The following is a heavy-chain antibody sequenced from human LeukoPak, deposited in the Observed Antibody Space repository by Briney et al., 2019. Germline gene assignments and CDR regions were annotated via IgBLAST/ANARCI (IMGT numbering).Heavy chain of an antibody. CDR1: GFSFSSYG. D-gene: IGHD1-1*01. V-gene: IGHV3-21*01. CDR2: ISSRSSSI. Sequence: SGGSLRLSCAASGFSFSSYGMNWVRQAPGKGLEWVSSISSRSSSIYYADSVKGRFTISRDDAKNSLYLQMNSLRAEDTAVYYCVKDSSPTNWFDAFDIWGQGTMVTVSS. J-gene: IGHJ3*02. CDR3: VKDSSPTNWFDAFDI.